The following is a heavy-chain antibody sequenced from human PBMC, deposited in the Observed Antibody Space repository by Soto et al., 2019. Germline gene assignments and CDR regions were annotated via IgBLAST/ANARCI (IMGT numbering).Heavy chain of an antibody. V-gene: IGHV1-18*01. J-gene: IGHJ4*02. CDR1: GYTFTSYG. CDR2: ISAYNGNT. D-gene: IGHD4-17*01. CDR3: ARDSPMTTVTTRGYDY. Sequence: ASVKVSCKASGYTFTSYGISWVRQAPGQGLEWMGWISAYNGNTNYAQKLQGRVTMTTDTSTSTAYMELRSLRSDDTAVYYCARDSPMTTVTTRGYDYWGQGTLVTVSS.